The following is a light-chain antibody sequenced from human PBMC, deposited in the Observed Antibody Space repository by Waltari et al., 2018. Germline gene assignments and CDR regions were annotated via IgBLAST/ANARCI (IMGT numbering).Light chain of an antibody. V-gene: IGLV2-11*01. J-gene: IGLJ2*01. Sequence: QSGLTQPRSVSGSPGQSVTISCTGTSSDVGGYDYVSWYQQQPGKAPHLILFDVTKRPPGVPDRFSGSKSGNTASLTISGLQAGDEADYYCCSYGGRNLPVVLGGGTKLSVL. CDR1: SSDVGGYDY. CDR3: CSYGGRNLPVV. CDR2: DVT.